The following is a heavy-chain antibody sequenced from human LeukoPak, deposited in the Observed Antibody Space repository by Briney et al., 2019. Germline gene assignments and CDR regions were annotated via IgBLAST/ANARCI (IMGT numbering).Heavy chain of an antibody. CDR3: AKDRGRWLQFDAFDI. D-gene: IGHD5-24*01. Sequence: PGGSLRLSCAASGFTFDDYTMHWARQAPGKGLEWVSLISWDGGSTYYADSVKGRFTISRDNGKNSLYLQMNSLRTEDTALYYCAKDRGRWLQFDAFDIWGQGTMVTVSS. CDR2: ISWDGGST. V-gene: IGHV3-43*01. J-gene: IGHJ3*02. CDR1: GFTFDDYT.